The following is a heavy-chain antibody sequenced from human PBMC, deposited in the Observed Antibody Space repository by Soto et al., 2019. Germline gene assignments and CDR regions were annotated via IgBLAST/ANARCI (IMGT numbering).Heavy chain of an antibody. CDR1: GYTFSSYG. D-gene: IGHD3-16*01. J-gene: IGHJ4*02. V-gene: IGHV1-18*01. CDR2: ISAYNGYT. Sequence: QVQLVQSGAEVKKPGASVKVSCRASGYTFSSYGISWVRQAPGQGLEWVGWISAYNGYTNDVQKFQGRVTMAKDTSTNTAHMALRSLRSDNTAIYYCTRGGYLGCWAQGTLVTVSS. CDR3: TRGGYLGC.